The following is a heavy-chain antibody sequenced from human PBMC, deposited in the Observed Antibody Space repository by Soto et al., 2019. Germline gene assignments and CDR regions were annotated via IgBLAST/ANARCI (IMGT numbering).Heavy chain of an antibody. CDR3: ARGLGYCSSTSCYWGAKKNYYYYMDV. J-gene: IGHJ6*03. V-gene: IGHV1-8*01. CDR2: MNPNSGNT. CDR1: GYTFTSYD. D-gene: IGHD2-2*01. Sequence: GASVKVSCKASGYTFTSYDINWVRQATGQGLEWMGWMNPNSGNTGYAQKFQGRVTMTRNTSISTAYMELSSLRSEDTAVYYCARGLGYCSSTSCYWGAKKNYYYYMDVWGKGTTVTVSS.